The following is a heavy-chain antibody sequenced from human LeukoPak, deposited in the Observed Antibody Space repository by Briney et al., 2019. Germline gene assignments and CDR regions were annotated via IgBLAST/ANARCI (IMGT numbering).Heavy chain of an antibody. Sequence: GGSLRLSCAASGFTFSRYSIHWVRQAPGKGLEWVAVISYDGSNKYYADSVRGRFTISRDNSKNGLYLQMNSLRPDDTAIYYCAREGFASSWLYYYYYMDVWGKGTTVTVSS. J-gene: IGHJ6*03. CDR2: ISYDGSNK. D-gene: IGHD6-13*01. CDR1: GFTFSRYS. V-gene: IGHV3-30*19. CDR3: AREGFASSWLYYYYYMDV.